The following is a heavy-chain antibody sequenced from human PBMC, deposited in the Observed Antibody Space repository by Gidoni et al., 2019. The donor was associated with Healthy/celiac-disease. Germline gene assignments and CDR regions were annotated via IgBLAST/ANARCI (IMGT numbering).Heavy chain of an antibody. CDR3: ARIINYDSSVG. V-gene: IGHV4-39*01. J-gene: IGHJ4*02. Sequence: QLQLQESGPGLVKPSETLSLTCTVSGGSISSSSYYWGWIRQPPGKGLEWIGSIYYRGSTYYNPSLKSRVTISVDTSKNQFSLKLSSVTAADTAVYYCARIINYDSSVGWGQGTLVTVSS. CDR2: IYYRGST. D-gene: IGHD3-22*01. CDR1: GGSISSSSYY.